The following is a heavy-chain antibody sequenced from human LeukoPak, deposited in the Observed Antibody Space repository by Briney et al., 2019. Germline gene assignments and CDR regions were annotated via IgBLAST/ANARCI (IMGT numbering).Heavy chain of an antibody. J-gene: IGHJ4*02. Sequence: GGSLRLSCAASGFTFSHYSMNWVRQAPGKGLEWVSSISSSSSYIYYADSVKGRFTISRDNSKNTLYLQMNSLRAEDTAVYYCARPLVAATFRIGFDYWGQGTLVTVSS. CDR2: ISSSSSYI. CDR1: GFTFSHYS. V-gene: IGHV3-21*01. CDR3: ARPLVAATFRIGFDY. D-gene: IGHD2-15*01.